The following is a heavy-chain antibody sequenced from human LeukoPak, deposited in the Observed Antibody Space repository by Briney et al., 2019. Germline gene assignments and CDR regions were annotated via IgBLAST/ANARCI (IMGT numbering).Heavy chain of an antibody. CDR1: GFTFSDYY. V-gene: IGHV3-11*04. Sequence: PGGSLRLSCAASGFTFSDYYMSWIRQAPGKGLEWVSYISSSGSTIYYADSVKGRFTISRDNAKNSLYLQMNSLRAEGTAVYYCARDLRTTVSPYYFDYWGQGTLVTVSS. CDR2: ISSSGSTI. CDR3: ARDLRTTVSPYYFDY. J-gene: IGHJ4*02. D-gene: IGHD4-17*01.